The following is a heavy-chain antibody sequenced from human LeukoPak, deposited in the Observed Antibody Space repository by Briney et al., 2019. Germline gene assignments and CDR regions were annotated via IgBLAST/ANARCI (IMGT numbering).Heavy chain of an antibody. CDR3: ARDQGYYDSSGYAFDI. J-gene: IGHJ3*02. V-gene: IGHV4-4*02. D-gene: IGHD3-22*01. CDR2: IYHSGST. CDR1: GGSISSSNW. Sequence: SGTLSLTCAVSGGSISSSNWWSWVRQPPGKGLEWIGEIYHSGSTNYNPSLKSRVTISVDKSKNQFSLKLSSVTAADTAVYYCARDQGYYDSSGYAFDIWGQGTMVTVSS.